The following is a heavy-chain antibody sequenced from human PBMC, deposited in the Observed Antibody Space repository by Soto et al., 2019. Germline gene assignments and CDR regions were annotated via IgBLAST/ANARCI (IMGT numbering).Heavy chain of an antibody. V-gene: IGHV1-3*01. D-gene: IGHD3-16*01. J-gene: IGHJ4*02. CDR3: ARWGHGRANDY. Sequence: QVQLVQSGAEVKKPGASVKVSCKASGYTFTSYAMHWVRHAPGQRLEWMGWINAGNGNTKYSQKFQGRVTITRDTSASTAYMELSSLRSEDTAVYYCARWGHGRANDYWGQGTLVTVSS. CDR1: GYTFTSYA. CDR2: INAGNGNT.